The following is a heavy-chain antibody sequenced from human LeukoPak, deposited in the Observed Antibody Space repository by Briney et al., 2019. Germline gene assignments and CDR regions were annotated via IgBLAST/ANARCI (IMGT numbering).Heavy chain of an antibody. Sequence: SVRVSCKASGGTFSSYAISWVRQAPGQGLEWMGRIIPILGIANYAQKFQGRVTITADKSTSTAYMELSSLRSEDTAVYYCARDSTVDTSSLHTQVFDYWGQGTLVTVSS. CDR3: ARDSTVDTSSLHTQVFDY. CDR1: GGTFSSYA. J-gene: IGHJ4*02. V-gene: IGHV1-69*04. D-gene: IGHD5-18*01. CDR2: IIPILGIA.